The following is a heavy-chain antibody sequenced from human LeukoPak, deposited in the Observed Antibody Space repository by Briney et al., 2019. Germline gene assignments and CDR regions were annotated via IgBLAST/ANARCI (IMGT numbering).Heavy chain of an antibody. D-gene: IGHD1-26*01. CDR1: GFTFGDYS. CDR3: ARLGVGGSYSGIYYFNS. Sequence: PGGSLRLSCAASGFTFGDYSMNWVRQAPGKGLEWVSSISSSSRYISYADSVKGRFTISRDNAKNSLYLQMHSLRAEDTAVYYCARLGVGGSYSGIYYFNSWGQGTLVTVSS. CDR2: ISSSSRYI. V-gene: IGHV3-21*01. J-gene: IGHJ4*02.